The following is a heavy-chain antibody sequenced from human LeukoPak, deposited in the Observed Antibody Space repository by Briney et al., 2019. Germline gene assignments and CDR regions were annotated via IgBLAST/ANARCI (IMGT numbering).Heavy chain of an antibody. Sequence: SETLSLTCPVSGGSISSYYWSWLRPPPWKGLEGIGHIYYSGSTNYNPSLKSRVTISVDTSKNQFSLKLSSVTAADEAVYYCASRTRYYYDSSGYRRDYWGQGTLVTVSS. CDR2: IYYSGST. CDR3: ASRTRYYYDSSGYRRDY. V-gene: IGHV4-59*08. J-gene: IGHJ4*02. D-gene: IGHD3-22*01. CDR1: GGSISSYY.